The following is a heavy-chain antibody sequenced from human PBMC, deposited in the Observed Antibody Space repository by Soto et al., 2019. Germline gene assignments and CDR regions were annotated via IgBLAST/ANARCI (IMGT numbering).Heavy chain of an antibody. CDR1: GFMFSNYW. Sequence: GGSLRLSCAASGFMFSNYWMSWVRQAPGKGLEWVAVIKQDGSDKYYVDSVKGRFTISRDNAKNSLYLQMNSLRIEDAAVYYCARNRDYAFDYWGRGTLVTVSS. D-gene: IGHD4-17*01. J-gene: IGHJ4*02. V-gene: IGHV3-7*01. CDR3: ARNRDYAFDY. CDR2: IKQDGSDK.